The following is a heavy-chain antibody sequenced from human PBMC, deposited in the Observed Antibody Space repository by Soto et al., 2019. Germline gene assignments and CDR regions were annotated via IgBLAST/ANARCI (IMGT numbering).Heavy chain of an antibody. CDR3: ARTPMTPTLDYYGMDG. J-gene: IGHJ6*02. CDR1: GFSLSTSGMC. V-gene: IGHV2-70*11. Sequence: SGPTLVNPTQTLTLTCTFSGFSLSTSGMCVSWIRQPPGKALEWLARIDWDGDKYYSTSLKTRLTISKDTSKNQVVLTMTNMDPVDTATYYFARTPMTPTLDYYGMDGWGQGTTVTASS. D-gene: IGHD3-22*01. CDR2: IDWDGDK.